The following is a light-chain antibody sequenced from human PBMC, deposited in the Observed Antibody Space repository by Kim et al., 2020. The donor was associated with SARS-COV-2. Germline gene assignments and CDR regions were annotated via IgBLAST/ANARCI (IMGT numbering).Light chain of an antibody. Sequence: FASVGDRVTITCQASRDISNYLNWYQQKPGKAPNLLIHDASKLETGVPSRFSGSGSGTEFTLTITGLRPEDFATYYCQQYDNVPYSFGQGTKLEI. CDR3: QQYDNVPYS. CDR2: DAS. CDR1: RDISNY. J-gene: IGKJ2*03. V-gene: IGKV1-33*01.